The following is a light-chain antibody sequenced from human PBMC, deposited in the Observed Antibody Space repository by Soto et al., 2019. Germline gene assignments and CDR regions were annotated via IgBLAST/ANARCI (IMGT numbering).Light chain of an antibody. CDR2: DAS. CDR1: QSVSSY. V-gene: IGKV3-11*01. Sequence: IALPKSHGTISFSPVSIHNISFLYSQSVSSYLSWYQQKPGQAPRRLIYDASNRATGIPARFSGSGSGTDFSLTIRSLEHEDFVVYYCQQSSGWPRFTCGAGHTGDIK. CDR3: QQSSGWPRFT. J-gene: IGKJ3*01.